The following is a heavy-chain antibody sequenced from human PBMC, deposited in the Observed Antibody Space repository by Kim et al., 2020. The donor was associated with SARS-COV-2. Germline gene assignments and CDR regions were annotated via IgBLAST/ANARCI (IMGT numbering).Heavy chain of an antibody. V-gene: IGHV3-23*01. CDR1: GFTFSSYA. J-gene: IGHJ6*02. CDR2: ISGSGGST. Sequence: GGSLRLSCAASGFTFSSYAMSWVRQAPGKGLEWVSAISGSGGSTYYADSVKGRFTISRDNSKNTLYLQMNSLRAEDTAVYYCAKDRGSSGWYEEEVRDLNYYGMDVWGQGTTVTVSS. CDR3: AKDRGSSGWYEEEVRDLNYYGMDV. D-gene: IGHD6-19*01.